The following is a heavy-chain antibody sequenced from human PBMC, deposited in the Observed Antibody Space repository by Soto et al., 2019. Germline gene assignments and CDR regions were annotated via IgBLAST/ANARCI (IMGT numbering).Heavy chain of an antibody. CDR2: IFSNDET. V-gene: IGHV2-26*04. CDR3: ASTYSSSWYWLDP. D-gene: IGHD6-13*01. Sequence: QVTVKESGPVLVKPTETLTLTCTVSGFSLSNAGLGVSWIRQPPGKALEWLAHIFSNDETSYSTSLKSRLTISKATSKSQVVLTMTNMYPVDTGTYYCASTYSSSWYWLDPWGQGTLVTVSS. J-gene: IGHJ5*02. CDR1: GFSLSNAGLG.